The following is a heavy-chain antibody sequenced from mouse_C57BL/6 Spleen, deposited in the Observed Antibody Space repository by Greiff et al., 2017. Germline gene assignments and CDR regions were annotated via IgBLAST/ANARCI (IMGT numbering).Heavy chain of an antibody. Sequence: QVHVKQSGPELVKPGASVKISCKASGYAFSSSWMNWVKQRPGKGLEWNGRIYPGDGDTNYNGKFKGKATLTADKSSSTAYMQLSSLTSEDSAVYFCARSTTGDWFAYWGQGTLVTVSA. CDR3: ARSTTGDWFAY. J-gene: IGHJ3*01. CDR1: GYAFSSSW. CDR2: IYPGDGDT. V-gene: IGHV1-82*01. D-gene: IGHD1-1*01.